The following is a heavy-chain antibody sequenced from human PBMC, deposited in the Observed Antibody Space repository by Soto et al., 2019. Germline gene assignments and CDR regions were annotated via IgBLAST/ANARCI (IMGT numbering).Heavy chain of an antibody. CDR1: RGSISGYF. V-gene: IGHV4-4*07. CDR3: ARASPFLRGFNSGPIDL. D-gene: IGHD5-18*01. J-gene: IGHJ4*02. CDR2: IYSSGSA. Sequence: QVRLQESGPGLVRASETLSLTCTVSRGSISGYFWTWIRQPAGKGLEWIGRIYSSGSANYNASLKSRVTMSVETSNNQLAMTLTSVTAADTAIYYCARASPFLRGFNSGPIDLLGTGILVAVAS.